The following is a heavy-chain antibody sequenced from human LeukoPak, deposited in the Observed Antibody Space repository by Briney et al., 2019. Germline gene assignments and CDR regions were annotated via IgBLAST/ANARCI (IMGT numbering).Heavy chain of an antibody. V-gene: IGHV3-21*01. CDR3: AREPTAMIL. CDR1: GFIFSTYS. D-gene: IGHD5-18*01. Sequence: GGPLRLSCAASGFIFSTYSINWVRQAPGKGLEWVSSISSSSTYIYYADSVKDRFTISRDNAKNSLYLQMNSLRVEDTAVYYCAREPTAMILWGQGTLVTVSS. J-gene: IGHJ4*02. CDR2: ISSSSTYI.